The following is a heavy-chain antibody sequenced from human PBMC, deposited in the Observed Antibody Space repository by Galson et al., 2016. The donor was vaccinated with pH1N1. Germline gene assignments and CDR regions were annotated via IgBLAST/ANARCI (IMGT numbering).Heavy chain of an antibody. D-gene: IGHD4-23*01. CDR3: VRYFGGPNDC. CDR2: IADYADLT. Sequence: SLRLSCAASGFTISNNWMHWVRQVPGKGLVWVSRIADYADLTHHADSVKCRFTNSRDNASNIFYLQMNRLRAEDSAVYDCVRYFGGPNDCWGHGTLVTVSS. J-gene: IGHJ4*01. CDR1: GFTISNNW. V-gene: IGHV3-74*01.